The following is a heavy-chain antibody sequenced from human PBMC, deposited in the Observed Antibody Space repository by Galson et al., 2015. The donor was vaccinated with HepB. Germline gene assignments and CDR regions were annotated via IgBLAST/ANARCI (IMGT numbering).Heavy chain of an antibody. CDR2: ISAYNGNT. CDR1: GYTFTSYG. CDR3: ARESYDFWSGYSVGHYYGMDV. D-gene: IGHD3-3*01. J-gene: IGHJ6*02. V-gene: IGHV1-18*04. Sequence: SVKVSCKASGYTFTSYGISWVRQAPGQGLEWMGWISAYNGNTNYAQKLQGRVTMTTDTSTSTAYMELRSLRSDDTAVYYCARESYDFWSGYSVGHYYGMDVWGQGTTVTVSS.